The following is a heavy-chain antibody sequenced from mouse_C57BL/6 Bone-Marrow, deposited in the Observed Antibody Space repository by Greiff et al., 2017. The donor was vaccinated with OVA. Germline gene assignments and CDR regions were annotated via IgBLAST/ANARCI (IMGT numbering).Heavy chain of an antibody. CDR2: IDPENGDT. D-gene: IGHD4-1*02. V-gene: IGHV14-4*01. CDR1: GFHIKDDY. J-gene: IGHJ3*01. Sequence: EVQLQQSGAELVRPGASVKLSCTASGFHIKDDYMHWVKQRPEQGLEWIGWIDPENGDTEYASKFQGKATITADTSSNTAYLQLSSLTSEDTAVYYCTANWDWFAYWGQGTLVTVSA. CDR3: TANWDWFAY.